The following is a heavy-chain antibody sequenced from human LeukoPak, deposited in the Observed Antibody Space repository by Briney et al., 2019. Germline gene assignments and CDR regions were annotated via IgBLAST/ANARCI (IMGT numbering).Heavy chain of an antibody. J-gene: IGHJ5*02. D-gene: IGHD5-12*01. CDR1: GGSISSSNYY. CDR2: IYYSGSI. V-gene: IGHV4-39*01. Sequence: SETLSLTCTVSGGSISSSNYYWGWIRQPPGKGLEWIGSIYYSGSIYYNPSLKSRVTISVDTSKNQFSLKVRSVTAADTAVYYCARLPARLSWFDPWGQGTLVTVSS. CDR3: ARLPARLSWFDP.